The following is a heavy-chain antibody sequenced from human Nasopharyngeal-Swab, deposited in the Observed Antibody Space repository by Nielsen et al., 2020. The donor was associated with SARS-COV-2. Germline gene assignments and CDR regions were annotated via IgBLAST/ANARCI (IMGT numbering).Heavy chain of an antibody. CDR3: ASYDILTGGMDV. V-gene: IGHV1-18*01. CDR1: GDANISYG. Sequence: KVDGDANISYGISGERQAHGQGLEWMGWISAYNGNTNYAQNLQSRVTMTTDTYTSTAYMELRSLRSDDTAVYYCASYDILTGGMDVWGQGTTVNVSS. CDR2: ISAYNGNT. D-gene: IGHD3-9*01. J-gene: IGHJ6*02.